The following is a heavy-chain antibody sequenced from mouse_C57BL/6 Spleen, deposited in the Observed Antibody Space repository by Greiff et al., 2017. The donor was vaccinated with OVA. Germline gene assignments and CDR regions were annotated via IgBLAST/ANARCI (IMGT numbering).Heavy chain of an antibody. Sequence: QVQLQQPGAELVRPGTSVKLSCKASGYTFTSYWMHWVKQRPGQGLEWIGVIDPSDSYTNYNQKFKGKATLTVDTSSSTDYMQLSSLTSEDSAVYCCARYSHLFRYFDVWGTGTTVTVSS. CDR2: IDPSDSYT. D-gene: IGHD1-1*01. CDR1: GYTFTSYW. V-gene: IGHV1-59*01. CDR3: ARYSHLFRYFDV. J-gene: IGHJ1*03.